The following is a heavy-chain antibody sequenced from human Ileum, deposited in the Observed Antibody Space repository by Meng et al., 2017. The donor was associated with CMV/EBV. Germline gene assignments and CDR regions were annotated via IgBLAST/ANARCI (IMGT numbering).Heavy chain of an antibody. CDR3: ARDRDILTGPYYFAY. Sequence: FAFSDYYMTWIRQAPGKGLEWVSYISSSGSNMYYADSVKGRFTISRDNARNSLYLQMNSLRAEDTAVYYCARDRDILTGPYYFAYWGQGTLVTVSS. CDR1: FAFSDYY. J-gene: IGHJ4*02. V-gene: IGHV3-11*04. CDR2: ISSSGSNM. D-gene: IGHD3-9*01.